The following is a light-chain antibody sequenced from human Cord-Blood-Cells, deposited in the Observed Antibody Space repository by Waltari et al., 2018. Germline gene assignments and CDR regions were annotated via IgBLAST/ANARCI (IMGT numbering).Light chain of an antibody. CDR1: QSVLYSPNNKNY. J-gene: IGKJ1*01. CDR3: QQHYSTPPT. V-gene: IGKV4-1*01. CDR2: WAS. Sequence: IVMTQSPDSLAVSLGERATINCKSSQSVLYSPNNKNYLAWYQQKPGQPPKLLIYWASTRESGVPDRFSGSGSGTDFTLTISSLQAEDVAVYYCQQHYSTPPTFGQGTKVEIK.